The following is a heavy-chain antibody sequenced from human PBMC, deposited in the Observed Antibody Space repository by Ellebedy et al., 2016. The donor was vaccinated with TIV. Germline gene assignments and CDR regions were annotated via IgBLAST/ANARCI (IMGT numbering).Heavy chain of an antibody. CDR3: ARDGNTHYYYYMDV. CDR1: GFTFSSYS. Sequence: GESLKISXAASGFTFSSYSMNWVRQAPGKGLEWVSYISSSSSTIYYADSVKGRFTISRDNAKNSLYLQMNSLRAEDTAVYYCARDGNTHYYYYMDVWGKGTTVTVSS. D-gene: IGHD1-1*01. J-gene: IGHJ6*03. CDR2: ISSSSSTI. V-gene: IGHV3-48*04.